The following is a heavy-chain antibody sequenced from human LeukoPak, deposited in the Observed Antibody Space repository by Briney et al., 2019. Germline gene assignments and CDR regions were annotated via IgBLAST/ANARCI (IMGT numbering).Heavy chain of an antibody. CDR1: GFTFNSYL. V-gene: IGHV3-7*05. CDR3: ATYWRYFYWLLSDI. Sequence: PGGALRLSCEASGFTFNSYLVSWVRPAPGKGLEWVANIKQYVSENYYVASVKGRITDSRDHAKNSLYLQMNRLRAEDTAVYYCATYWRYFYWLLSDIWGLGTMVTVSS. D-gene: IGHD3-9*01. CDR2: IKQYVSEN. J-gene: IGHJ3*02.